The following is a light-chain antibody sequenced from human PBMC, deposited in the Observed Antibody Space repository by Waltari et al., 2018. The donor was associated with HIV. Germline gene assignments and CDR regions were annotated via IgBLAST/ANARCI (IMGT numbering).Light chain of an antibody. CDR3: LQDGSFPLT. J-gene: IGKJ3*01. V-gene: IGKV1-6*02. Sequence: AIHMTQSPSSLSASVGDRVTITCRASQGIGNDLGWYQQKPGQAPKALIYAASSLQTGIPSRFSGSRSGTDFTLTISSLQTEDSATYYCLQDGSFPLTFGPGTKVDV. CDR1: QGIGND. CDR2: AAS.